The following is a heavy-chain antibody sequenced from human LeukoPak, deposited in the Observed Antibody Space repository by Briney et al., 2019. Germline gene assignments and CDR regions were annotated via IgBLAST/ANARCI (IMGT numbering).Heavy chain of an antibody. D-gene: IGHD6-19*01. CDR1: GFTFSDYY. V-gene: IGHV3-11*06. CDR2: ISSSSSYT. CDR3: ARDQSSGWYPHWFDP. J-gene: IGHJ5*02. Sequence: GGSLRLSCAASGFTFSDYYMSWIRQAPGKGLEWVSYISSSSSYTNYADSVKGRFTISRDNAKNSLYLQMNSLRAEDTAVYYCARDQSSGWYPHWFDPWGQGTLVTVSS.